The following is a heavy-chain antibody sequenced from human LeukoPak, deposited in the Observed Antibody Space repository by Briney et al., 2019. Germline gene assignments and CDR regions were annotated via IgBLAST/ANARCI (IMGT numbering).Heavy chain of an antibody. CDR2: INWNGGST. D-gene: IGHD3-10*01. CDR1: GFTFDDYG. CDR3: ARDDTESGSYWNFDH. V-gene: IGHV3-20*04. Sequence: GGSLRLSCAASGFTFDDYGMSWVRQAPGKGLEWVSGINWNGGSTGYADSVKGRFTISRDNAKNSLYLQINSLRTEDTAVYYCARDDTESGSYWNFDHWGQGTLVTVSS. J-gene: IGHJ4*02.